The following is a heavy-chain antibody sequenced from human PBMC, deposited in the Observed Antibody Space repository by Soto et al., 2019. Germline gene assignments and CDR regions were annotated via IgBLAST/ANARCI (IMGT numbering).Heavy chain of an antibody. J-gene: IGHJ3*02. V-gene: IGHV3-7*01. Sequence: CGSMGIACAAAGYTFSGDCMSWVRKDTGKGLEWVANIKQDGSEKYYVDSVKGRFTISRDNAKNSLYLQMNSLRAEDTAVYYCARVMTTVTFDAFDIWGQGTMVTVSS. CDR2: IKQDGSEK. CDR1: GYTFSGDC. CDR3: ARVMTTVTFDAFDI. D-gene: IGHD4-17*01.